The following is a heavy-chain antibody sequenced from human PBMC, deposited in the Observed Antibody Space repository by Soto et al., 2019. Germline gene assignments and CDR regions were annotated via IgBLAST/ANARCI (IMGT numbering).Heavy chain of an antibody. CDR1: GGTFSSYT. D-gene: IGHD5-12*01. CDR3: ASSSYSGPSPLVCYYMEV. V-gene: IGHV1-69*02. J-gene: IGHJ6*03. Sequence: ASVKVSCKASGGTFSSYTISCVRQAPGQGLEWMGRIIPILGIANYAQKFQGRVTITADKSTSTAYMELSSLRSEDTAVYYCASSSYSGPSPLVCYYMEVWGEGTTVTVSS. CDR2: IIPILGIA.